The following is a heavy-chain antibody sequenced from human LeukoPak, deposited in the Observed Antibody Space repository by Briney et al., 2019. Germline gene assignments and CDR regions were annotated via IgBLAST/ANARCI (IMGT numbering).Heavy chain of an antibody. Sequence: SETLSLTCAVHGESFSDFYWNWIRQSPGKGLEWIGEINYSGNSNYNPSLKSRVTMSVDTSKNQFSLKLSSVTAADTAVYYCARGRRRDILTGYYSDNWFDPWGQGTLVTVSS. D-gene: IGHD3-9*01. CDR3: ARGRRRDILTGYYSDNWFDP. V-gene: IGHV4-34*01. CDR2: INYSGNS. J-gene: IGHJ5*02. CDR1: GESFSDFY.